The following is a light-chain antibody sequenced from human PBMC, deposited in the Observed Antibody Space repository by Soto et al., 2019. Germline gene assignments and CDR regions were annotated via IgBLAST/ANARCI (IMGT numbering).Light chain of an antibody. Sequence: EIVLTQSPGTLSLSPGERATLSCRASQSVSSSYLAWYQQKPGQAPRLLIYGASSRATGIPDRFSGSGSGTDFTLTISRLEPEDLAVYYCQQYGSSHTFGPGTKVDIK. J-gene: IGKJ3*01. CDR1: QSVSSSY. CDR2: GAS. V-gene: IGKV3-20*01. CDR3: QQYGSSHT.